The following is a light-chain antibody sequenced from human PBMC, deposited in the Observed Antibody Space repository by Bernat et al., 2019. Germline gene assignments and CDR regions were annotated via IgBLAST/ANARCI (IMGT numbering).Light chain of an antibody. V-gene: IGKV3-20*01. CDR1: QSVSSSY. CDR2: GAS. J-gene: IGKJ3*01. Sequence: EIVLTQSPGTLSLSPGERATLSCRASQSVSSSYLAWYHHNPGQAPRLLIYGASNRATGIPDRFSGSGSGTDFTLTISRLEPEDFAVYYCQQYGRSPFTFGPGTKVDIK. CDR3: QQYGRSPFT.